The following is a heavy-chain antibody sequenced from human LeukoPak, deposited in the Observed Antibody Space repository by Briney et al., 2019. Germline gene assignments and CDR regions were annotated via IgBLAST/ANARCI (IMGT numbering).Heavy chain of an antibody. CDR2: LYSGGTT. V-gene: IGHV3-53*01. Sequence: GGSLRLSCAASGFSVSSNYVSWVRQAPGKGLEWVSVLYSGGTTYYADSVKGRFTISRDNSKNTLYLQMNSLRVEDTAVYYCAGRYDSSGYPLHWGQGTLVTVSS. CDR3: AGRYDSSGYPLH. CDR1: GFSVSSNY. D-gene: IGHD3-22*01. J-gene: IGHJ4*02.